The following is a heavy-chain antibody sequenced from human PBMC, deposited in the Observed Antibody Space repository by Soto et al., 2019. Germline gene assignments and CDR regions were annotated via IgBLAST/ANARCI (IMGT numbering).Heavy chain of an antibody. D-gene: IGHD2-15*01. CDR2: IKSKSDGGTT. J-gene: IGHJ5*02. Sequence: EVQLVESGGGLVEPGGSLRLSCAASGFTFSDAWMSWVRQAPGKGLDWVGRIKSKSDGGTTEYAAPVRGRFTSSRDDSKNTLYLQMNSLKTEDTAVYYCTTDLWRIAVVVGSTGYFNPWGQGTPVTVSS. CDR3: TTDLWRIAVVVGSTGYFNP. CDR1: GFTFSDAW. V-gene: IGHV3-15*01.